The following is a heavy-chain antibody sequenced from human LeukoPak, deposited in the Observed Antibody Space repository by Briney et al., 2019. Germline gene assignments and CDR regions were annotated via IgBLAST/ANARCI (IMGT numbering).Heavy chain of an antibody. CDR2: ISVSGGST. CDR3: ATYPPYSSGWYWAY. Sequence: GGSLRLSCAASGFTFSSYAMSWVRQASGKGLEWVSTISVSGGSTYYTDSVKGRFTISRDNSKNTLYLQMNSLRADDTAVYYCATYPPYSSGWYWAYWGQGTLVTVSS. J-gene: IGHJ4*02. V-gene: IGHV3-23*01. D-gene: IGHD6-19*01. CDR1: GFTFSSYA.